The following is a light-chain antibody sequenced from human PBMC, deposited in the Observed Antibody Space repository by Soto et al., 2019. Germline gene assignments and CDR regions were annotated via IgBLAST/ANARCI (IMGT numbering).Light chain of an antibody. V-gene: IGLV2-23*02. CDR2: EVS. CDR1: SSDVGSYNL. J-gene: IGLJ2*01. Sequence: QSVLTQPASVSGSPGQSITISCTGTSSDVGSYNLVSWYQQHPGKAPKLMIYEVSKRPSGVSNRFSGSKSGNTASLTISGLQAEDEADYYCCSSAGSSTFGDVVFGGGTKLTVL. CDR3: CSSAGSSTFGDVV.